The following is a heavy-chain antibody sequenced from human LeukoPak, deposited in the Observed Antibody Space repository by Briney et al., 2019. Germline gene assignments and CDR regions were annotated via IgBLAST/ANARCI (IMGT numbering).Heavy chain of an antibody. CDR2: ISGSGGST. CDR1: GFIFRDYP. Sequence: GGSLRLSCVGSGFIFRDYPMIWMRQAPGKGLEWVSAISGSGGSTYYADSVKGRFTISRDNSKNTLYLQMNSLRAEDTAVYYCANTKGNVDTAMVRWGQGTLVTVSS. CDR3: ANTKGNVDTAMVR. D-gene: IGHD5-18*01. V-gene: IGHV3-23*01. J-gene: IGHJ4*02.